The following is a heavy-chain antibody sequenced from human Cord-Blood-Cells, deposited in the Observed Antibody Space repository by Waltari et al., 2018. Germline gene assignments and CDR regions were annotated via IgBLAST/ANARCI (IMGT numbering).Heavy chain of an antibody. CDR1: GFTFSSYA. CDR3: ARDPYVWGSYRLYYFDY. V-gene: IGHV3-30-3*01. D-gene: IGHD3-16*02. Sequence: QVQLVESGGGVVQPGRSLRLSCAASGFTFSSYAMHWVRQAPGKGLEWVAVISYDGSNKSYADPGKGRFTISRDNSKNTLYLQMNSLRAKDTAVYYCARDPYVWGSYRLYYFDYWGQGTLVTVSS. J-gene: IGHJ4*02. CDR2: ISYDGSNK.